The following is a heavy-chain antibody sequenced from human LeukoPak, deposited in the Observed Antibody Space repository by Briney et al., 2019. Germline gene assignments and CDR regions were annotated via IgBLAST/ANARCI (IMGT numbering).Heavy chain of an antibody. CDR2: IYHSGST. CDR3: ARVAYGSLLVGGTISNYYYMDV. J-gene: IGHJ6*03. D-gene: IGHD1-26*01. V-gene: IGHV4-38-2*02. Sequence: SETLSLTCTVSGYSISSGYYWGWIRQPPGKGLEWIGNIYHSGSTYYNPSLKSRVTISVDTSKNQFSLRVSSVTAADTALYYCARVAYGSLLVGGTISNYYYMDVWGKGTTVTVSS. CDR1: GYSISSGYY.